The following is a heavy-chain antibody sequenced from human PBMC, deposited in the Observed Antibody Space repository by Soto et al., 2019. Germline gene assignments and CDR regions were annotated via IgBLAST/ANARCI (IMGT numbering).Heavy chain of an antibody. CDR3: AKVSGGHILTGYYPLDY. Sequence: GGSLRLSCAASGFTFSSYAMSWVRQAPGKGLEWVSAISGSGGSTYYADSVKGRFTISRDNSKNTLYLQMNSLRAEDTAVYYCAKVSGGHILTGYYPLDYWGQGTLVTVSS. CDR1: GFTFSSYA. V-gene: IGHV3-23*01. D-gene: IGHD3-9*01. J-gene: IGHJ4*02. CDR2: ISGSGGST.